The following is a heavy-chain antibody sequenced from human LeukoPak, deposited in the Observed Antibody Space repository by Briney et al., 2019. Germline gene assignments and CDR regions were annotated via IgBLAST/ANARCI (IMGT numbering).Heavy chain of an antibody. J-gene: IGHJ4*02. CDR3: AKDLVEETYYFDY. D-gene: IGHD2-15*01. CDR2: ISGSGGST. Sequence: GGSLRLSCAASGFTFSSYAMSWVRQAPGRGLEWVSAISGSGGSTYYADSVKGRFTISRDNSKNTLYLQMNSLRAEDTAVYYCAKDLVEETYYFDYWGQGTLVTVSS. V-gene: IGHV3-23*01. CDR1: GFTFSSYA.